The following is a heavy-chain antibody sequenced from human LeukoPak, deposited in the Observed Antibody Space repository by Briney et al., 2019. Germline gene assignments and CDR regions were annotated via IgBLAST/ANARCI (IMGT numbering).Heavy chain of an antibody. Sequence: GGSLRLSCAASGFTFSSYWMHWVRHAPGKGLVWVSRINNDGGTTRYADSVKGRFTISRDNAKNTLYLQMNNLRAEDTAMYYCARSNYPYYFDYWGQGTLVTVSS. CDR1: GFTFSSYW. CDR2: INNDGGTT. J-gene: IGHJ4*02. V-gene: IGHV3-74*01. D-gene: IGHD4/OR15-4a*01. CDR3: ARSNYPYYFDY.